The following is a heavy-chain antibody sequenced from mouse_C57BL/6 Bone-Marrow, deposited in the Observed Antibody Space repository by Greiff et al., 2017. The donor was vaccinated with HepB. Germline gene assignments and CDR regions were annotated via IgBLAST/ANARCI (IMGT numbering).Heavy chain of an antibody. J-gene: IGHJ4*01. Sequence: EVKLVESGGGLVQPGGSLKLSCAASGFTFSDYGMAWVRQAPRKGPEWVAFFSNLAYSIYYADMTGRFTISRENAKNTLYLEMSSLRSEDTAMYYCARQGGRTYAMDYWGQGTSVTVSS. CDR1: GFTFSDYG. CDR3: ARQGGRTYAMDY. CDR2: FSNLAYSI. V-gene: IGHV5-15*04. D-gene: IGHD1-1*01.